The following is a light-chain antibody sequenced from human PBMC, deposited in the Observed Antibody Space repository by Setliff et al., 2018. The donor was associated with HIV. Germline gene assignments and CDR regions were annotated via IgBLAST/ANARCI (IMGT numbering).Light chain of an antibody. Sequence: QSALTQPPSASGSPGQSVTISCTGTRNDVGAYNYVSWFQQHPGKAPKLMISDVSNRPSGVSIRFSGSKSGNTASLTISGLQAEDEADYYRSSYTSSSTYVFGSGTKVTVL. CDR2: DVS. CDR3: SSYTSSSTYV. V-gene: IGLV2-14*03. CDR1: RNDVGAYNY. J-gene: IGLJ1*01.